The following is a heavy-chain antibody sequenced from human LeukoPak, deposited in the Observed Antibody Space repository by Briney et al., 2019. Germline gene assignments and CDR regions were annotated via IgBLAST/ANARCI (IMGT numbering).Heavy chain of an antibody. J-gene: IGHJ6*02. D-gene: IGHD1-1*01. CDR2: IYYSGST. CDR3: ARDRTGTYYYYGMDV. CDR1: GGSFSGYY. V-gene: IGHV4-34*09. Sequence: PSETLSLTCAVYGGSFSGYYWSWIRQPPGKGLEWIGYIYYSGSTYYNPSLKSRVTISVDTSKNQFSLKLSSVTAADTAVYYCARDRTGTYYYYGMDVWGQGTTVTVS.